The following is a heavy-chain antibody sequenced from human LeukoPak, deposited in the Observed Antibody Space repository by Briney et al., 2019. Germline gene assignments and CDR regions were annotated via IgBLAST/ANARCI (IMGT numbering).Heavy chain of an antibody. D-gene: IGHD5-12*01. J-gene: IGHJ4*02. CDR1: GFTFSRHG. V-gene: IGHV3-7*03. CDR3: ARGGYRLEY. CDR2: IEQDGSEM. Sequence: GRSLRLSCAPSGFTFSRHGMHWVRQAPGKGLEWVANIEQDGSEMYYVDSVKGRFTISRDNAKKSLYLQMNSLRGEDTAVYYCARGGYRLEYWGQGTPVTVSS.